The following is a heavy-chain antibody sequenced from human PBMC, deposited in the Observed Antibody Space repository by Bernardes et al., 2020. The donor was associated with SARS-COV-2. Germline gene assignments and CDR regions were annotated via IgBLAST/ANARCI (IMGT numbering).Heavy chain of an antibody. V-gene: IGHV3-23*01. CDR1: GFTFRNYA. D-gene: IGHD2-15*01. CDR3: AKDLRQTAYCSGRSCYSWDD. CDR2: IGGSGDTT. J-gene: IGHJ4*02. Sequence: GGSLRLSCAASGFTFRNYAMTWVRQAPGKGLEWVSVIGGSGDTTYYADSVKGRFTISRDNSEDTLYLQMNSLRAEDTAVYYCAKDLRQTAYCSGRSCYSWDDWGQGTLVTVSS.